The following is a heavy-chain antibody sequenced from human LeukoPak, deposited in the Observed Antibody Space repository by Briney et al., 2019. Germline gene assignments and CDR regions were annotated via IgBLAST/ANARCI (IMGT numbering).Heavy chain of an antibody. D-gene: IGHD4-23*01. J-gene: IGHJ4*02. CDR1: GYTFTGYY. CDR2: INPNSGGT. CDR3: ARAHGPGNHPPEDY. V-gene: IGHV1-2*04. Sequence: GASVKVSCKASGYTFTGYYMHWVRQAPGQGLEWMGLINPNSGGTNYAQKFQGWVTMTRDTSISTAYMELSRLRSDDTAVYYCARAHGPGNHPPEDYWGQGTLVTVSS.